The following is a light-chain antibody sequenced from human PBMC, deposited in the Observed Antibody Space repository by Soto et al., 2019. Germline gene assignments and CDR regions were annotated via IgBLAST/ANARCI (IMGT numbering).Light chain of an antibody. V-gene: IGKV1-5*01. CDR1: QSLSNW. CDR2: DVS. CDR3: QQESTYAT. J-gene: IGKJ1*01. Sequence: IQMTQSPSTLSASVGDRVTITCRASQSLSNWLAWYQQKPGKAPKLLIFDVSSLESGVPSRFSGSGSGTEFTLTISSLQPDDFATYYCQQESTYATFGQGTKVEIQ.